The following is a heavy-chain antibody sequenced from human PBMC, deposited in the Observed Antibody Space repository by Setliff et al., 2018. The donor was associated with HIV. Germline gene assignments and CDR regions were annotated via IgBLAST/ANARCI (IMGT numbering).Heavy chain of an antibody. CDR1: GGSIISEISW. CDR2: IYMRGGT. J-gene: IGHJ5*02. CDR3: AIDHVTNIAESGYGYTRIDP. V-gene: IGHV4-61*09. D-gene: IGHD5-18*01. Sequence: PSETLSLTCTVSGGSIISEISWWAWIRQPAGKGPEWLGQIYMRGGTDYNPSLEGRVTMSLDTSKNQFSLKLTSVTAADTAVYYCAIDHVTNIAESGYGYTRIDPWGPGISVTVSS.